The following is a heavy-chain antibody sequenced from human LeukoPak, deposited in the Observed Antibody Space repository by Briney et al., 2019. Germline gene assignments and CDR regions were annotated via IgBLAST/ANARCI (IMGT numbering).Heavy chain of an antibody. CDR3: TKGSRSSGGHYFDY. CDR2: TSGSGTGT. CDR1: GFTFSSYA. Sequence: PGGSLRLSCAASGFTFSSYAMSWVRQAPGKGLEWVSGTSGSGTGTYYADSVKGRFTIPRDNSKNTLYLKMSSLRAEDTAIFYCTKGSRSSGGHYFDYWGQGTLVTVSS. D-gene: IGHD6-13*01. J-gene: IGHJ4*02. V-gene: IGHV3-23*01.